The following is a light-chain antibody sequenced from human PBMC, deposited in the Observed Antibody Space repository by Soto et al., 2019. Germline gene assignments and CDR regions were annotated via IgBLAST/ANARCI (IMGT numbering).Light chain of an antibody. Sequence: ETVMTQSPATLSVSPGERATLSCRAIQSVRTKLAWYQQKAGQAPRLLIYGSSTRATGIPDRFSGSGSETQYTLTISSLQSEDFAVYYCQQYNSWPQITFGQGTRLEI. J-gene: IGKJ5*01. V-gene: IGKV3-15*01. CDR1: QSVRTK. CDR2: GSS. CDR3: QQYNSWPQIT.